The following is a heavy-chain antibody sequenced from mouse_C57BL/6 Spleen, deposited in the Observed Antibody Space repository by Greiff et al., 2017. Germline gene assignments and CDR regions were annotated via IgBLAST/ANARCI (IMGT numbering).Heavy chain of an antibody. CDR2: LYPGSGST. CDR1: GYTFTSYW. Sequence: VQLQQPGAELVKPGASVKMSCTASGYTFTSYWITWVKQRPGQGLEWIGDLYPGSGSTNYNEKFKSKATLTVDTSSSTAYMQLSSLTSEDAAVYYCARRDGSTDYWGQGTTRTVSS. J-gene: IGHJ2*01. D-gene: IGHD1-1*01. V-gene: IGHV1-55*01. CDR3: ARRDGSTDY.